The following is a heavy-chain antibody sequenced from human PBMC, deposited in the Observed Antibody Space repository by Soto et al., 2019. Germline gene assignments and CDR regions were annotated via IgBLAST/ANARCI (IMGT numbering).Heavy chain of an antibody. J-gene: IGHJ6*02. CDR2: IIPILGIA. D-gene: IGHD3-10*01. V-gene: IGHV1-69*02. CDR3: ARVGEGSGYYYGMDV. Sequence: QVQLVQSGAEVKKPGSSVKVSCKASGGTFSSYTISWVRQAPGQGLEWMGRIIPILGIANYAQKFQGRVTLTADKSTSKAYMELSSLRSEDTAVYYCARVGEGSGYYYGMDVWGQGTTVTVSS. CDR1: GGTFSSYT.